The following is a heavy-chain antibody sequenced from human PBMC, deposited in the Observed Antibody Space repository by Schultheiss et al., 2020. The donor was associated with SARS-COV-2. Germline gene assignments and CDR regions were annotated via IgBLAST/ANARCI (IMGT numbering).Heavy chain of an antibody. CDR1: GSSITSGAYY. CDR3: ARVPGYYGMDV. J-gene: IGHJ6*02. D-gene: IGHD1-1*01. Sequence: SETLSLTCTVSGSSITSGAYYWSWIRQHPGKGLEYIGHIYNSGSPAYNPSLKSRVAISKDTSKNQVSLKLTSVTAADTAVYYCARVPGYYGMDVWGQGTTVTVSS. V-gene: IGHV4-31*03. CDR2: IYNSGSP.